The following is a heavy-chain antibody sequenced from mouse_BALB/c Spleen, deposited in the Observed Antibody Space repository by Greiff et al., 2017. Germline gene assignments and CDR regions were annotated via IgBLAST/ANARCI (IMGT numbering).Heavy chain of an antibody. Sequence: QVHVKQPGAELVKPGASVKLSCKASGYTFTSYYMYWVKQRPGQGLEWIGGINPSNGGTNFNEKFKSKATLTVDKSSSTAYMQLSSLTSEDSAVYYCTRYHYGYYAMDYWGQGTSVTVSS. CDR1: GYTFTSYY. V-gene: IGHV1S81*02. D-gene: IGHD1-2*01. J-gene: IGHJ4*01. CDR2: INPSNGGT. CDR3: TRYHYGYYAMDY.